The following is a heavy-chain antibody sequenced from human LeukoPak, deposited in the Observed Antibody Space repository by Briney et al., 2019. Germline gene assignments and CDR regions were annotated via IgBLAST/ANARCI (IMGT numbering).Heavy chain of an antibody. CDR1: GFSLRSYW. Sequence: PGGSLRLSCEPSGFSLRSYWMTWLRQAPGKGPEWVANINQEGSEKYYGDSVKGRFTISRDNAKNTLYLEMNSLRAEDTAVYYCARVRFLEWSDYWGQGTLVSVSS. CDR2: INQEGSEK. D-gene: IGHD3-3*01. CDR3: ARVRFLEWSDY. J-gene: IGHJ4*02. V-gene: IGHV3-7*01.